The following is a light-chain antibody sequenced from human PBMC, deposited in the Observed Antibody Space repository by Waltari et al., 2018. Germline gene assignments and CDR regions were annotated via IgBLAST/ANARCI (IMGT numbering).Light chain of an antibody. CDR1: QDIKND. CDR3: LQDYNYPRA. J-gene: IGKJ1*01. CDR2: AAS. V-gene: IGKV1-6*01. Sequence: AIQMTQSPSSLSASVGDRVTITCRASQDIKNDLGWYQQKPGKAPKLLIKAASRLQTGVPSRFSGSASGTDFTLTISSLQPEDFATYYCLQDYNYPRALGQGTKVEIK.